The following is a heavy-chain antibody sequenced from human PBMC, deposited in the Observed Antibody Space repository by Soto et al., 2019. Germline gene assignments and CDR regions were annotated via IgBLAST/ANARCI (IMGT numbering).Heavy chain of an antibody. V-gene: IGHV1-58*02. J-gene: IGHJ3*02. CDR2: IVVGSGNT. CDR3: AALAVAGDPFDAFDI. D-gene: IGHD6-19*01. Sequence: MQLVQSGPEVKKPGTSVKVSCKASGFTFTSSAMQWVRQARGQRLEWIGWIVVGSGNTNYAQKFQERVTITRDMSTSTAYMELSSLRSEDTAVYYCAALAVAGDPFDAFDIWGQGTMVTVSS. CDR1: GFTFTSSA.